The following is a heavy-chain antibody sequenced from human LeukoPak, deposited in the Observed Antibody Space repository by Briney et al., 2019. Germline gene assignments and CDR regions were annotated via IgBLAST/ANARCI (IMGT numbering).Heavy chain of an antibody. CDR1: GYTFTSYD. CDR2: MNPNSGNT. V-gene: IGHV1-8*03. J-gene: IGHJ6*03. D-gene: IGHD6-6*01. CDR3: ARGSSSWRGHYYYYYMDV. Sequence: ASVKASCKASGYTFTSYDINWVRQATGQGLEWMGWMNPNSGNTGYAQKFQGRVTITRNTSISTAYMELSSLRSEDTAVYYCARGSSSWRGHYYYYYMDVWGKGTTVTVSS.